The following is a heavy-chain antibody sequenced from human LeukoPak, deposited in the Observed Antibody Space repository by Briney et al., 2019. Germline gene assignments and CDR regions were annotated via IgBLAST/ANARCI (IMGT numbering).Heavy chain of an antibody. V-gene: IGHV3-48*01. D-gene: IGHD3-3*01. CDR2: ISSSSSTI. CDR1: GFTFSSYS. J-gene: IGHJ4*02. Sequence: GGSLRLSCAASGFTFSSYSMNWVRQAPGKGLEWVSYISSSSSTIYYADSVKGPFTISRDNAKNSLYLQMNSLRAEDTAVYYCARDFDYDFWSGYSVTPSMGYFDYWGQGTLVTVSS. CDR3: ARDFDYDFWSGYSVTPSMGYFDY.